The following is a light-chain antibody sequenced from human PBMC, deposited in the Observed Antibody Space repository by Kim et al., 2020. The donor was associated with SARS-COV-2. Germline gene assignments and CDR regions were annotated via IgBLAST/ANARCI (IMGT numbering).Light chain of an antibody. CDR1: NIGSKN. V-gene: IGLV3-9*01. CDR3: QVWDSSTYV. J-gene: IGLJ1*01. CDR2: RDS. Sequence: SYELTQPHSVSVALGQTARITCGGNNIGSKNVHWYQQKPGQAPVLVIYRDSNRPSGIPERFSGSNSGNTATLTISRAQAGDEADYYCQVWDSSTYVFGTGTKVTVL.